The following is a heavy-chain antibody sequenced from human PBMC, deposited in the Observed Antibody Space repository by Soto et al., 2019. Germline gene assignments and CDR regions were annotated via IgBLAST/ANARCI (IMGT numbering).Heavy chain of an antibody. J-gene: IGHJ4*02. V-gene: IGHV5-51*01. CDR2: IYPGDSNT. CDR3: DSSGYYLDY. CDR1: GYSFTSYW. Sequence: GESLKISCKGSGYSFTSYWIGWVRQKPRQGLEWMGIIYPGDSNTRYSPSFQGQVTISADKSITTAYLQWSSLKASDTAMYYYDSSGYYLDYWGQGTLVTVSS. D-gene: IGHD3-22*01.